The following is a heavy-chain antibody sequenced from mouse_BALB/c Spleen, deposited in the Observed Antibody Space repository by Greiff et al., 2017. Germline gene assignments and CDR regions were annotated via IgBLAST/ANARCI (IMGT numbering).Heavy chain of an antibody. CDR3: ARWGYGYANY. D-gene: IGHD2-2*01. V-gene: IGHV5-6-3*01. CDR1: GFTFSSYG. CDR2: INSNGGST. Sequence: EVMLVESGGGLVQPGGSLKLSCAASGFTFSSYGMSWVRQTPDKRLELVATINSNGGSTYYPDSVKGRFTISRDNAKNTLYLQMSSLKSEDTAMYYCARWGYGYANYWGQGTTLTVSS. J-gene: IGHJ2*01.